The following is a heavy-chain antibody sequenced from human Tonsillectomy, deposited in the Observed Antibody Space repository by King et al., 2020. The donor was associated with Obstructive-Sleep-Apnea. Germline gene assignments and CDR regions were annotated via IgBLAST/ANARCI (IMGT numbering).Heavy chain of an antibody. Sequence: VQLVESGGGVVQPGRSLRLSCAASEFSFSTYAMHWVRQAPGKGLEWVSLISYDGGNHHFADSVKGRFTISRDNSRNTLYLQMDSLRPEDTAMYYCASGTDGYSYFYCWGQGTLVTVSS. J-gene: IGHJ4*02. D-gene: IGHD5-24*01. V-gene: IGHV3-30-3*01. CDR2: ISYDGGNH. CDR1: EFSFSTYA. CDR3: ASGTDGYSYFYC.